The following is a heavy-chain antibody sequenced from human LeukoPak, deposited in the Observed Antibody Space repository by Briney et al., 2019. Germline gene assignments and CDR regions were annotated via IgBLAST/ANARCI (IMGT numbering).Heavy chain of an antibody. CDR3: ARTQPRSITIFGRDYYYYMDV. V-gene: IGHV4-59*01. D-gene: IGHD3-9*01. CDR1: GFTFSSYA. Sequence: GSLRLSCAASGFTFSSYAMSWVRQAPGKWLELIGNIYHSGNTYYNPSLKSRVTISVDTSKNQFSLKLSSVTAADTAVYYCARTQPRSITIFGRDYYYYMDVWGKGTTVTISS. J-gene: IGHJ6*03. CDR2: IYHSGNT.